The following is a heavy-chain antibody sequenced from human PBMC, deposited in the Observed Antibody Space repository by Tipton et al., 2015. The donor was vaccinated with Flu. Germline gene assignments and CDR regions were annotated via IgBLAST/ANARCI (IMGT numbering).Heavy chain of an antibody. CDR1: GGSISNYY. V-gene: IGHV4-4*07. J-gene: IGHJ5*02. CDR2: IYTSGST. D-gene: IGHD2-8*01. Sequence: GSLRLSCTVSGGSISNYYWSWIRQPAGKGLEWIGRIYTSGSTNYNPSLKSRVTMSLDTSKNQFSLKLSSVTAADTAVYYCARELTNTMGRSWFDPWGQGTLVTVSS. CDR3: ARELTNTMGRSWFDP.